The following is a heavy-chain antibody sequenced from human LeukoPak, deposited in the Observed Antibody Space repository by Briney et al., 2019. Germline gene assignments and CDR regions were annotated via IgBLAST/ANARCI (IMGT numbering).Heavy chain of an antibody. D-gene: IGHD6-13*01. CDR2: IYYSGST. CDR1: GGSISSYY. V-gene: IGHV4-59*01. Sequence: SETLSLTCTVSGGSISSYYWSWIRQPPGKGLEWIGYIYYSGSTNYNPSLKSRVTISVDTSKNQFSLKLSSVTAADTAVYYCARLTIAAAGTEELNNWFDPWGQGTLVTVSS. CDR3: ARLTIAAAGTEELNNWFDP. J-gene: IGHJ5*02.